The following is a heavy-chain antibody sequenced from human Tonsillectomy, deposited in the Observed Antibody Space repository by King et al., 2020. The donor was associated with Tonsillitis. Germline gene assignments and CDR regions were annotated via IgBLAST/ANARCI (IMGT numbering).Heavy chain of an antibody. J-gene: IGHJ4*02. CDR3: ARESDSKDY. D-gene: IGHD2-21*02. CDR1: GFSFSRHW. Sequence: VQLVESGGGVVQPGRSLRLSCVVSGFSFSRHWMHWVRQAPGKGLEWVAVISGDVSNEYYADSGKGRFTIFRDNSKNTLYLEMNNLRAEDTAVYYCARESDSKDYWGQGTLVTVSS. V-gene: IGHV3-30-3*01. CDR2: ISGDVSNE.